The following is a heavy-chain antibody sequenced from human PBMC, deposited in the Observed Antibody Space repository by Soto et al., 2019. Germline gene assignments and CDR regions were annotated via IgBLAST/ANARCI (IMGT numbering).Heavy chain of an antibody. Sequence: PGGSLRLSCAASGFTLVKYAMSRIRQTPGKGLEWVSAISGSGGSTFYADSVKGRFTISRDNSKNTLYLQMNSLRAEDTAVYYCARVSFYDILNGPFYWGQGSLVTVSS. CDR1: GFTLVKYA. CDR2: ISGSGGST. D-gene: IGHD3-9*01. V-gene: IGHV3-23*01. CDR3: ARVSFYDILNGPFY. J-gene: IGHJ4*02.